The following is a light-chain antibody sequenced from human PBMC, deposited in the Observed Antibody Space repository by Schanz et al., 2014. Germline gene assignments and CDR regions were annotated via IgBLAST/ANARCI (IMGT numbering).Light chain of an antibody. Sequence: QSALTQPPSASGSPGQSVTISCTGTSSDIGNYNYVSWYQQHPGQAPKLLIYEVTKRPSGVPDRFSGSKSGNTASLTVAGLQAEDEADYYCCSYAGGNKGVFGGGTKLTVL. V-gene: IGLV2-8*01. CDR2: EVT. CDR1: SSDIGNYNY. J-gene: IGLJ3*02. CDR3: CSYAGGNKGV.